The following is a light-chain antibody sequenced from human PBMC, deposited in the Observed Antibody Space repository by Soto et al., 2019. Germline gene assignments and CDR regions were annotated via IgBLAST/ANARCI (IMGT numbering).Light chain of an antibody. CDR3: ISYAGTNNFGV. CDR2: EVS. Sequence: QSALTQPPSASGSPGQSVTISCTGTSSDVGAYNYVSWYQQHPGKAPKLMIYEVSQRPSGVPDRFSGSKSGNTASLTVSGLQADDEADYYCISYAGTNNFGVFGTGTKLTVL. V-gene: IGLV2-8*01. CDR1: SSDVGAYNY. J-gene: IGLJ1*01.